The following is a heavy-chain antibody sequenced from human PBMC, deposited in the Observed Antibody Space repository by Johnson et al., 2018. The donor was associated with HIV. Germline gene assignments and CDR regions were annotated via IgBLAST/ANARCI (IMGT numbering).Heavy chain of an antibody. CDR2: IWYDGSNK. D-gene: IGHD2-8*02. CDR3: AKVRRPGGVRDVFDI. J-gene: IGHJ3*02. CDR1: GFTFSSYG. V-gene: IGHV3-33*06. Sequence: QVQLVESGGGVVQPGGSLRLSCAASGFTFSSYGMHWVRQLPGKGLEWVAVIWYDGSNKSYADSVKGRFTISRDNSKDTLSLQMNSLRDEDTAVYYCAKVRRPGGVRDVFDIWGQGTTVTVSS.